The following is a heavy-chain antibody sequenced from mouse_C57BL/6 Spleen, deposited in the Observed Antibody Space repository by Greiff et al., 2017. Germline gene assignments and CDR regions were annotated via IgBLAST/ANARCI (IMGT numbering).Heavy chain of an antibody. V-gene: IGHV1-9*01. CDR3: ARDGSSPAWLDY. J-gene: IGHJ3*01. CDR1: GYTFTGYW. CDR2: ILPGSGST. D-gene: IGHD1-1*01. Sequence: QVQLQQSGAELMKPGASVKLSCKATGYTFTGYWIEWVKQRPGHGLEWIGEILPGSGSTNYNEKFKGKATFTADTSSNTASMQLSGLTTEDSASYCCARDGSSPAWLDYWGQGTLVTVSA.